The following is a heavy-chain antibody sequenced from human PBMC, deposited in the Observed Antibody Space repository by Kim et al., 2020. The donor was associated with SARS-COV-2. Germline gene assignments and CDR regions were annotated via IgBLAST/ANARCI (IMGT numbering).Heavy chain of an antibody. V-gene: IGHV1-8*01. D-gene: IGHD2-2*01. Sequence: ASVKVSCKASGYTFTSYDINWVRQATGQGLEWMGWMNPNSGNTGYAQKFQGRVTMTRNTSINTAYMELSTLRSEDTAVYYCARTRVIPADRFLKKYNWFDPWGQGTLVTVSS. CDR3: ARTRVIPADRFLKKYNWFDP. CDR1: GYTFTSYD. J-gene: IGHJ5*02. CDR2: MNPNSGNT.